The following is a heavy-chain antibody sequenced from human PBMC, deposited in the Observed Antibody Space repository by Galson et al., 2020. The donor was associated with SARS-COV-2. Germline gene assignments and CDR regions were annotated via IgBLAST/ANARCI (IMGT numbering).Heavy chain of an antibody. J-gene: IGHJ4*02. V-gene: IGHV1-69*10. CDR2: IIPILGIA. D-gene: IGHD3-22*01. Sequence: SVKVSCKASGGTFSSYAISWVRQAPGQGLEWMGGIIPILGIANYAQKFQGRVTITAAKSTSTAYMELSSLRSEDTAVYYCARDTGGYYDSSGDSLLPFDYWGQGTLVTVSS. CDR1: GGTFSSYA. CDR3: ARDTGGYYDSSGDSLLPFDY.